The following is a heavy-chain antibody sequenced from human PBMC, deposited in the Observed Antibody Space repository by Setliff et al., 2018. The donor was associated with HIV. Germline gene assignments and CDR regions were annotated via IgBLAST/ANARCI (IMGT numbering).Heavy chain of an antibody. D-gene: IGHD3-3*01. CDR2: MTPNSGNT. CDR1: GYTFTNYD. Sequence: GASVKVSCKASGYTFTNYDVNWLRQAAGQGLEWMGWMTPNSGNTGSAQKFQGRVSMTRNISISTACMELRGLTSEDTAVYFCARGLGALEWEKRDGDAFDIWGQGTMVT. CDR3: ARGLGALEWEKRDGDAFDI. V-gene: IGHV1-8*02. J-gene: IGHJ3*02.